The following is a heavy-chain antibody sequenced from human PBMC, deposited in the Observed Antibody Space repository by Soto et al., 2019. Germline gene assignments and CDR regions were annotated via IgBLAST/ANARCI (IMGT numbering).Heavy chain of an antibody. CDR2: ISSSGSTI. Sequence: GGSLRLSCAASGFTFSSYEMNWVRQAPGKGLEWVSYISSSGSTIYYADSVKGRFTISRDNAKNSLYLQMNSLRAEDTAVYYCASSELLLPFDYWGQGTLVTVSS. V-gene: IGHV3-48*03. CDR1: GFTFSSYE. J-gene: IGHJ4*02. D-gene: IGHD2-15*01. CDR3: ASSELLLPFDY.